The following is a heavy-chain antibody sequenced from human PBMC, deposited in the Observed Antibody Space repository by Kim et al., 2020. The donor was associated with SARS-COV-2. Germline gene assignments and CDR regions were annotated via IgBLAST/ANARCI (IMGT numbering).Heavy chain of an antibody. CDR1: GDSLSGGTYY. CDR2: ISYSGST. CDR3: ARGAYCGYELYSWTH. J-gene: IGHJ4*02. D-gene: IGHD2-21*01. V-gene: IGHV4-61*01. Sequence: SETLSLTCTVSGDSLSGGTYYWSWIRQPPGKGLEWIGYISYSGSTIYNPTLQSRVTISADTSKNQFSLSLTSVTAADTAVYYCARGAYCGYELYSWTHWGQGPLVTVSS.